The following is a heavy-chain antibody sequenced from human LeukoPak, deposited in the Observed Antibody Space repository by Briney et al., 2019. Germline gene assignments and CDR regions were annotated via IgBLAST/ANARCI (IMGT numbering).Heavy chain of an antibody. Sequence: PSQTLSLTCTVSGGSISSYYWSWIRQPPGKGLEWIGYIYYSGTTNYNPSLKSRVTISVDTSKNQFSLKLSSVTAADTAVYYCARGVYIAAAQYAYWGQGTLVTVSS. CDR1: GGSISSYY. V-gene: IGHV4-59*01. J-gene: IGHJ4*02. CDR3: ARGVYIAAAQYAY. D-gene: IGHD6-13*01. CDR2: IYYSGTT.